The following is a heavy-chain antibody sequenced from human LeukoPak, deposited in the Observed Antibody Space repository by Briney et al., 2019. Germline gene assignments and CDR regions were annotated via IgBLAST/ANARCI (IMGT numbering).Heavy chain of an antibody. D-gene: IGHD3-22*01. V-gene: IGHV3-64D*06. CDR1: GFTFSSYA. Sequence: GGSLRLSCSASGFTFSSYAMHWVRQAPGKGLEYVSLISSNGGSTYYADSVKGRFTISRDNSKNTLYLEMSSLRVEDTAVYYCVKGLPGYGGHLGYWGQGTLVTVSS. CDR2: ISSNGGST. CDR3: VKGLPGYGGHLGY. J-gene: IGHJ4*02.